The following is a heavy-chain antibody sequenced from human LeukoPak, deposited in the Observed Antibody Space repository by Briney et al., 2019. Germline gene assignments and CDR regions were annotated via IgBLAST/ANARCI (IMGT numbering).Heavy chain of an antibody. CDR3: ARGETVTNYYYYGMDV. J-gene: IGHJ6*02. Sequence: GGSLRLSCAASRFTFSSYWMSWVRQAPGKGLEWVAVISYDGSNKYYADSVKGRFTISRDNSKNTLYLQMNSLRAEDTAVYYCARGETVTNYYYYGMDVWGQGTTVTVSS. CDR2: ISYDGSNK. CDR1: RFTFSSYW. D-gene: IGHD4-11*01. V-gene: IGHV3-30-3*01.